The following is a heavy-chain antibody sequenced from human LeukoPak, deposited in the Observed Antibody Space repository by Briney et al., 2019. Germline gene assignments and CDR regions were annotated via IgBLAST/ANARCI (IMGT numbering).Heavy chain of an antibody. V-gene: IGHV3-23*01. CDR3: AKDDRWLQFCC. CDR2: IIPSDHTT. Sequence: GGSLRLSCVASGFTFSSHGMNWVRQAPGKGLEWVSGIIPSDHTTYYADSVRGRFTISRGNSRNTVYLQMNSLRAEDTAVYYCAKDDRWLQFCCWGQGTLVTVSS. CDR1: GFTFSSHG. J-gene: IGHJ4*02. D-gene: IGHD5-24*01.